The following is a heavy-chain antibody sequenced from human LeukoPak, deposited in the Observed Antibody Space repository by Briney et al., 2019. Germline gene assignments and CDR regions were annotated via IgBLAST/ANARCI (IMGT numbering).Heavy chain of an antibody. CDR3: ARVRTPYHYKSIDPPGALGI. V-gene: IGHV4-4*07. D-gene: IGHD3-22*01. Sequence: SETLSLTCTVSGGSISSYYWTWIRQPAGKGLDWIGRIYVSERGHTNYSPSLKSRATVSVDTSKNQFSLKLSALTAADTAMYYCARVRTPYHYKSIDPPGALGIWGQGTMVTVSS. J-gene: IGHJ3*02. CDR1: GGSISSYY. CDR2: IYVSERGHT.